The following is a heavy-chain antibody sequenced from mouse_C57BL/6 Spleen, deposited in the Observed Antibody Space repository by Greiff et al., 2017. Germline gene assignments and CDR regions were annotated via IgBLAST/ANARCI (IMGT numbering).Heavy chain of an antibody. CDR2: IHPNSGST. Sequence: QVQLQQPGAELVKPGASVKLSCKASGYTFTSYWMHWVKQRPGQGLEWIGMIHPNSGSTNYNEKFKSKATLTVDKSSSTAYMQLSSLTSEDSAVYYCARFGDGYYGGYWGQGTTLTVSS. J-gene: IGHJ2*01. CDR1: GYTFTSYW. CDR3: ARFGDGYYGGY. D-gene: IGHD2-3*01. V-gene: IGHV1-64*01.